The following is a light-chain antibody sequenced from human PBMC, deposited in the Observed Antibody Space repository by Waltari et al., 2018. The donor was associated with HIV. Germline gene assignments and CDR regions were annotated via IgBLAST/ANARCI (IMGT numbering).Light chain of an antibody. J-gene: IGLJ2*01. CDR3: CAYAGSTTYVI. CDR1: SSDVGGYNL. CDR2: EVS. V-gene: IGLV2-23*02. Sequence: QSALTQPASVSGSPGQSLTISCPGTSSDVGGYNLVSPYQQHPGKAPKLMIYEVSKRPSGVSNRFSGSKSGNTASLTSSGLQAEDEADYYCCAYAGSTTYVIFGGGTKLTVL.